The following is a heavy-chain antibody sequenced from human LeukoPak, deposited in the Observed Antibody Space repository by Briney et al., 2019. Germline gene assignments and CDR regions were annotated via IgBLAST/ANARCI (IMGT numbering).Heavy chain of an antibody. J-gene: IGHJ4*02. CDR2: ISGSGGST. D-gene: IGHD3-22*01. Sequence: GGSLRLSRAASGFTFSSYAMSWVRQAPGKGLEWVSAISGSGGSTYYADSVKGRFTISRDNSKNTLYLQMDSLRAEDTAVYYCAKVGSSGYYLNYWGQGTLVTVSS. CDR1: GFTFSSYA. V-gene: IGHV3-23*01. CDR3: AKVGSSGYYLNY.